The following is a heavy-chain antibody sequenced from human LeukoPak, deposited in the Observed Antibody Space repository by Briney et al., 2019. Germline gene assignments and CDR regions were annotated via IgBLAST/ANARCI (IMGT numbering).Heavy chain of an antibody. J-gene: IGHJ5*02. Sequence: ASVKVSCKASGYTFTSYGISWVRQAPGQGLEWMGWISAYNGNTKYAQKLQGGVTMTTDTSTSTAYMELRRLRSDDTAVYYCARGVGTITMVRGVTWFDPWGQGTLVTVSS. CDR2: ISAYNGNT. D-gene: IGHD3-10*01. V-gene: IGHV1-18*01. CDR3: ARGVGTITMVRGVTWFDP. CDR1: GYTFTSYG.